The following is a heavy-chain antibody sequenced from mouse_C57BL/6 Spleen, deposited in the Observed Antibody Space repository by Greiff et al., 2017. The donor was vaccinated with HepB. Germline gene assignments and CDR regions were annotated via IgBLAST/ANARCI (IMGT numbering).Heavy chain of an antibody. V-gene: IGHV5-6*01. Sequence: VQLKESGGDLVKPGGSLKLSCAASGFTFSSYGMSWVRQTPDKRLEWVATISSGGSYTYYPDSVKGRFTISRDNAKNTLYLQMSSLKSEDTAMYYCARYYYGSSPWFAYWGQGTLVTVSA. CDR2: ISSGGSYT. J-gene: IGHJ3*01. CDR3: ARYYYGSSPWFAY. CDR1: GFTFSSYG. D-gene: IGHD1-1*01.